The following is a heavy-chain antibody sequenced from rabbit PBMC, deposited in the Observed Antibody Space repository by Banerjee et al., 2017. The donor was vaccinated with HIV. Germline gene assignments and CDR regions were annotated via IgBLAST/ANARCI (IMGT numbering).Heavy chain of an antibody. D-gene: IGHD6-1*01. CDR1: GLDFSSSYW. CDR2: IYAGSSGST. V-gene: IGHV1S45*01. Sequence: QEQLEESGGDLVKPEGSLTLTCTASGLDFSSSYWICWVRQAPGKGLEWIACIYAGSSGSTYYASWAKGRFTISKTSSTTVTLQMTSLTAADTATYFCARGDAGYGYVDLWGPGTLVTVS. J-gene: IGHJ4*01. CDR3: ARGDAGYGYVDL.